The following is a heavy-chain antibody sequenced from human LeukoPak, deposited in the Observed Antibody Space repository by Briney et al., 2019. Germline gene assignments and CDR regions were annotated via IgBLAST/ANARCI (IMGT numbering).Heavy chain of an antibody. CDR3: ARAPVEMASRFDY. D-gene: IGHD5-24*01. V-gene: IGHV4-61*02. J-gene: IGHJ4*02. CDR1: GYSISSGYY. Sequence: SETLSLTCTVSGYSISSGYYWGWIRQPDGKELEWIGRMYTSGSTNYSPSLKSRVTISVDTSKNQLSLKLTSVTAADTAVYYCARAPVEMASRFDYWGQGTLVTVSS. CDR2: MYTSGST.